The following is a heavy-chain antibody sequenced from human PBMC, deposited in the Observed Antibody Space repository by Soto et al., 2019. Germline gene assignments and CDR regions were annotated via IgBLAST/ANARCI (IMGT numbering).Heavy chain of an antibody. V-gene: IGHV1-18*01. CDR1: GYTFISYG. CDR3: ARDPEGMAVTGGYYVDY. CDR2: VSAYNGNT. J-gene: IGHJ4*02. D-gene: IGHD6-19*01. Sequence: QVQLVQSGDEVKKPGASVKVSCKASGYTFISYGISWVRQAPGQGLEWMGWVSAYNGNTNYAQKFQGRVTMTTDTATHTADRELSSLRSDDTAVYYCARDPEGMAVTGGYYVDYWGQGTLVTVAS.